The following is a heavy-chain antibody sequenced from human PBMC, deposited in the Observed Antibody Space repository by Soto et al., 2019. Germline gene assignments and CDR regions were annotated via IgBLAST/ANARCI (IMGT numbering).Heavy chain of an antibody. Sequence: QVQLVQSGAEVQKPGASVKISCEASGYTFINYYMHWVRQAPGQGFEWMGRISPKSGGSNYAQKFQGRVTITADTSTYTVYMELSGLRSGDTAVYYCARGGYSSTWSNLLDRSGLDVWGQGTTVTVSS. CDR3: ARGGYSSTWSNLLDRSGLDV. D-gene: IGHD6-13*01. CDR2: ISPKSGGS. V-gene: IGHV1-2*02. J-gene: IGHJ6*02. CDR1: GYTFINYY.